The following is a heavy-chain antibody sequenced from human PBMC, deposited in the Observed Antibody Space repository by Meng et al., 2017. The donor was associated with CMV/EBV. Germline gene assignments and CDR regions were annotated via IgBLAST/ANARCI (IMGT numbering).Heavy chain of an antibody. CDR3: ARDRYCSSTSCYFGYYYYGMDV. CDR2: INSDGSST. CDR1: GFTFSSYW. D-gene: IGHD2-2*01. V-gene: IGHV3-74*01. Sequence: GESLKISCAASGFTFSSYWMHWVRQAPGKGLVWVSRINSDGSSTSYADSVKGRFTISRDNAKNTLYLQMNSLRAEDTAVYYCARDRYCSSTSCYFGYYYYGMDVWGQGTTVTVS. J-gene: IGHJ6*02.